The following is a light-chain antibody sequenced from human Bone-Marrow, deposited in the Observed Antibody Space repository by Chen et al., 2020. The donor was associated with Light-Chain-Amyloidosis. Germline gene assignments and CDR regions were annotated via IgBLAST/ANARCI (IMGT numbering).Light chain of an antibody. CDR1: SSDVGNYNL. CDR3: GSYAGSNTVV. J-gene: IGLJ2*01. Sequence: QSALTQPASVSGSPGQSITISCTGSSSDVGNYNLVSWYQQHPGKAPKLMIFEVNKRPSGVSNRFSGSKSGNTASLTISGLLAEDKADYHCGSYAGSNTVVFGGGTKLTVL. V-gene: IGLV2-23*02. CDR2: EVN.